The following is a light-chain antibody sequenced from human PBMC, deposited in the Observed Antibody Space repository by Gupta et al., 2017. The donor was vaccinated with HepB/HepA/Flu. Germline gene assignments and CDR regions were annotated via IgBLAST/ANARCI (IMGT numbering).Light chain of an antibody. CDR2: DTR. CDR3: LLFFGVPSV. CDR1: AVVVTSGHL. Sequence: AVLLPVPSLSASPTGPATLTCGSSAVVVTSGHLPYWFRQKPGQAPRTLIFDTRNQPSWTPARFSGSRLGGKAALTLSGAQPEDEADYYCLLFFGVPSVFGAGTKVTVL. J-gene: IGLJ1*01. V-gene: IGLV7-46*01.